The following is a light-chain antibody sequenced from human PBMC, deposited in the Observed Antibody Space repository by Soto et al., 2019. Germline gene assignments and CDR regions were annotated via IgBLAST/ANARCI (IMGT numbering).Light chain of an antibody. V-gene: IGLV2-14*01. Sequence: QSALTQPASVSGSPGQSITISCTGTSSDVGGYNYVSWYQQHPGKAPKLMIYEVSNRPSGVSNRFSGSKSGNTASLTISGLHAEDEADYYCSSSTSSSTWVFGGGTKLTVL. J-gene: IGLJ3*02. CDR3: SSSTSSSTWV. CDR1: SSDVGGYNY. CDR2: EVS.